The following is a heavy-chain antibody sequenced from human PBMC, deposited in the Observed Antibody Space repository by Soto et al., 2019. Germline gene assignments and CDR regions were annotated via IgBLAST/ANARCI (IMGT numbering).Heavy chain of an antibody. D-gene: IGHD3-22*01. CDR2: IKQDGSEK. J-gene: IGHJ4*02. Sequence: GGSLRLSCAASGFTFSSYWMSWVRQAPGKGLEWVANIKQDGSEKYYVDSVKGRFTISRDNAKNSLYLQMNSLRAEDTAVYYCARDRYYYDSSGYSYFDYWGQGTLVTVPS. CDR1: GFTFSSYW. CDR3: ARDRYYYDSSGYSYFDY. V-gene: IGHV3-7*03.